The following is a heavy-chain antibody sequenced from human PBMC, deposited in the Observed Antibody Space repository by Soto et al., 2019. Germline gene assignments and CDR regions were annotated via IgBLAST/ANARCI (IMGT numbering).Heavy chain of an antibody. J-gene: IGHJ4*02. V-gene: IGHV4-59*01. D-gene: IGHD6-19*01. CDR1: CGSISSYY. CDR3: ARTLYSSGWYFDY. Sequence: LXLTCTVSCGSISSYYWSWIRQPPGKGLEWIGYIYYSGSTNYNPSLKSRVTISVDTSKNQFSLKLSSVTAADTAVYYCARTLYSSGWYFDYWGQGTLVTASS. CDR2: IYYSGST.